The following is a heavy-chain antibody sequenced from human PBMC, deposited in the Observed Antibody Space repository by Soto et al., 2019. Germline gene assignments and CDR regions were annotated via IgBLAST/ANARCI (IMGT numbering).Heavy chain of an antibody. CDR2: INHSGRT. CDR1: GGSFSGYY. D-gene: IGHD2-2*01. J-gene: IGHJ4*02. CDR3: SSVPMGYYCRTTSCPAD. Sequence: SETLSLTCAVYGGSFSGYYWNWIRQPPGKGLEWIGQINHSGRTSYNPSLKSRVTISVATSRNQFSLKLSSVTAADTAVYYCSSVPMGYYCRTTSCPADWGQGTLVTVAA. V-gene: IGHV4-34*01.